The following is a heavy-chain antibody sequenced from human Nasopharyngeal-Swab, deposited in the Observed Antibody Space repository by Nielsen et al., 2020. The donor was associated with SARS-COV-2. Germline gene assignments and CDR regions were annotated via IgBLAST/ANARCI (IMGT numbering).Heavy chain of an antibody. CDR1: GGTFSSYA. D-gene: IGHD2-2*01. CDR2: IIPILGIA. CDR3: ASLGRYCSSTSCSQRYYYYYMDV. J-gene: IGHJ6*03. Sequence: SVKVSCKASGGTFSSYAISWVRQAPGQGLEWMGRIIPILGIANYAQKFQGRVTITADKSTGTAYMELSSLRSEDTAVYYCASLGRYCSSTSCSQRYYYYYMDVWGKGTTVTVSS. V-gene: IGHV1-69*04.